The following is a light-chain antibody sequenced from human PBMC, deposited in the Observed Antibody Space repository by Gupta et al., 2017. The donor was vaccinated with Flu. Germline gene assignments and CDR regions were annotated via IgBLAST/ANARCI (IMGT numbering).Light chain of an antibody. Sequence: SGHVIYPIAWHQQQPEKGPRYLMKVKSDGSTTKGDGIPGRFSGSSSGADRYLIISNLQSEDEADYFCQAWDTDIRVFGGGTKLTVL. V-gene: IGLV4-69*01. CDR3: QAWDTDIRV. CDR2: VKSDGST. J-gene: IGLJ3*02. CDR1: SGHVIYP.